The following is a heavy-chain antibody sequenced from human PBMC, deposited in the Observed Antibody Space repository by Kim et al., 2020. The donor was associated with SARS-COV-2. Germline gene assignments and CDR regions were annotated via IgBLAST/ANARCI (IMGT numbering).Heavy chain of an antibody. Sequence: SETLSLTCTVSGGSISTGDWWNVVRPPPGKGLEWIGEIYHLGTTHYNPSLKSRVTISIDKSKNQFSLKLTSVTAADTAVYYCTRADCSDGICAYNWFDPWGQGTLVTVSS. CDR1: GGSISTGDW. CDR3: TRADCSDGICAYNWFDP. V-gene: IGHV4-4*02. CDR2: IYHLGTT. D-gene: IGHD2-8*01. J-gene: IGHJ5*02.